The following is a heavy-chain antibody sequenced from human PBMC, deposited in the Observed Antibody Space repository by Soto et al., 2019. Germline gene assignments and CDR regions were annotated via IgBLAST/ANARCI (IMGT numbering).Heavy chain of an antibody. D-gene: IGHD4-17*01. V-gene: IGHV3-21*01. J-gene: IGHJ4*02. CDR3: ARGLDYGDSVYFDY. CDR2: ITSSIGSI. Sequence: GGSLRLSCAASGFTFSSFRMSWVRQAPGKGLEWVSSITSSIGSIFYADSVKGRFTISRDNAKTSLYLQVNSLRAEDTAVYYCARGLDYGDSVYFDYWGQGALVTVSS. CDR1: GFTFSSFR.